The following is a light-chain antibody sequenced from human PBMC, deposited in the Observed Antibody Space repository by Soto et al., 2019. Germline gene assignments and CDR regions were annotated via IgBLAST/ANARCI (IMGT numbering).Light chain of an antibody. Sequence: QSALTQPASVSGSPGQSITISCTGTSSDVGGYNYVSWYQHHPGKAPKVIIYEVSNRPSGVSSRFSGSKSGNTASLTISGLQDEDEADYFCSSYTSSSTLVFGGGTKLTVL. V-gene: IGLV2-14*01. CDR1: SSDVGGYNY. CDR2: EVS. J-gene: IGLJ3*02. CDR3: SSYTSSSTLV.